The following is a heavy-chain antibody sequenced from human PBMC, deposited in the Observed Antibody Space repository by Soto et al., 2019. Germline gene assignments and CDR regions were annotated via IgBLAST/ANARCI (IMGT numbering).Heavy chain of an antibody. D-gene: IGHD2-2*01. V-gene: IGHV1-3*01. CDR2: INAGTGNT. CDR1: GYTFTSYA. CDR3: ARGEKGYCSSTSCLSNWFDP. Sequence: QVQLVQSGAEVKKPGASVKVSCKASGYTFTSYAMHWVRQAPGQRLEWMGWINAGTGNTKYSQKFQGRVTITRDTSASTAYMELSSLRSEDTAVYYCARGEKGYCSSTSCLSNWFDPWGQGTLVTVSS. J-gene: IGHJ5*02.